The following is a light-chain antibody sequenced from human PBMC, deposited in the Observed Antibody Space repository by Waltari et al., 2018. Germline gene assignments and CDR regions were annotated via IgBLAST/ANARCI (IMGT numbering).Light chain of an antibody. J-gene: IGLJ1*01. CDR1: SSNIGSDS. V-gene: IGLV1-44*01. CDR2: SNN. Sequence: QSVLTQPPSASGTPGQRVTISCSGSSSNIGSDSVNWYQQLPGTAPKLLFYSNNPRPSGVPDRFSGSKSGTSASLAISGLQSEDEADYYCAAWDDSLNGQVFGTGTKVTVL. CDR3: AAWDDSLNGQV.